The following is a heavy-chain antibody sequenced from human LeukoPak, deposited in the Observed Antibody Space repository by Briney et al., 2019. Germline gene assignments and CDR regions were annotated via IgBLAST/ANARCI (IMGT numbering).Heavy chain of an antibody. V-gene: IGHV3-7*03. CDR1: GFSFSRFW. CDR2: INEVGSEK. D-gene: IGHD2-15*01. J-gene: IGHJ4*02. Sequence: GGSLRLSCAASGFSFSRFWMSWVRQAPGKGLEWVANINEVGSEKYHVDSVRGRFTISRDNAKNSLYLQMSSLRAEDTAVYYCAREDGYCSGGNCYSYFDSWGQGTLVTVSS. CDR3: AREDGYCSGGNCYSYFDS.